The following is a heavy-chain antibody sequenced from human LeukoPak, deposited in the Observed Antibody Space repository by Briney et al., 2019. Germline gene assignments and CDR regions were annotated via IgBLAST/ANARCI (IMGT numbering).Heavy chain of an antibody. Sequence: ASVKVSCKVSGYTLTELSMHWVRQAPGKGLEWMGGFDPEDGETIYAQKFQGRVTMTEDTSTDTAYMELSSLRSEDTAVYYCATVRSGDFWSGLTFDYWGQGILVTVSS. J-gene: IGHJ4*02. CDR3: ATVRSGDFWSGLTFDY. V-gene: IGHV1-24*01. D-gene: IGHD3-3*01. CDR1: GYTLTELS. CDR2: FDPEDGET.